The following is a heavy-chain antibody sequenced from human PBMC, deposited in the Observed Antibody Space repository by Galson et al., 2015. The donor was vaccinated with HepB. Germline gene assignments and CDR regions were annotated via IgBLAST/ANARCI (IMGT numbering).Heavy chain of an antibody. CDR3: ARDLNLGYDFWSGYAGLDY. CDR2: ISYDGSNK. D-gene: IGHD3-3*01. V-gene: IGHV3-30-3*01. Sequence: SLRLSCAASGFTFSSHAMHWVRQAPGKGLEWVAVISYDGSNKYYADSVKGRFTISRDNSKNPLYLQMNSLRADDTAVYYCARDLNLGYDFWSGYAGLDYRGQGTLVTVSS. CDR1: GFTFSSHA. J-gene: IGHJ4*02.